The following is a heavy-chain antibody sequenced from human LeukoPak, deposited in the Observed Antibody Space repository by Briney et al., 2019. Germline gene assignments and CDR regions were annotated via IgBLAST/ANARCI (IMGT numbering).Heavy chain of an antibody. V-gene: IGHV4-39*01. D-gene: IGHD3-22*01. Sequence: SETLSLTCSVSGDSVSRSDSYWDWIRQPPGKVLEWIGTIYYSGRTYYSPSLKSRDTMSVDPSNNLYSLTLRSVTAAATAVSFCARRRYYDGSGYLEWGQGTLLSVSS. CDR1: GDSVSRSDSY. CDR2: IYYSGRT. J-gene: IGHJ1*01. CDR3: ARRRYYDGSGYLE.